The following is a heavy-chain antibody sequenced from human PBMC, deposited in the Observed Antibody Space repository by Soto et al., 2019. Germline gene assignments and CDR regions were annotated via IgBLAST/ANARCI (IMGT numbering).Heavy chain of an antibody. Sequence: PSETLSLTCTVSGGSISSGDFYWSWLRQHPGKGLEWIGYIHYRGNTYHNPSLKSRVTISVDTSANQFSLKLSSVTAADTAVYFCARVHSTTYYYYYNMDVWGKGTTVTVSS. J-gene: IGHJ6*03. D-gene: IGHD1-26*01. V-gene: IGHV4-31*03. CDR3: ARVHSTTYYYYYNMDV. CDR2: IHYRGNT. CDR1: GGSISSGDFY.